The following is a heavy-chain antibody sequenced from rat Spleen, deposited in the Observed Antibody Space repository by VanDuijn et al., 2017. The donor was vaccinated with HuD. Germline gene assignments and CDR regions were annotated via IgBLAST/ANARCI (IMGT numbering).Heavy chain of an antibody. Sequence: EVQLVESGGGLVQPGRSLTLSCAASGFTFSDYDMAWVRQAPTKGLEWVASISSGGLNTYYRDSVKGRFTLSRDNAKSTLYLQMDSLTSEDTATYFCARQGQLYGEKWFAYWGQGTLVTVSS. CDR2: ISSGGLNT. CDR3: ARQGQLYGEKWFAY. J-gene: IGHJ3*01. D-gene: IGHD1-2*01. CDR1: GFTFSDYD. V-gene: IGHV5-25*01.